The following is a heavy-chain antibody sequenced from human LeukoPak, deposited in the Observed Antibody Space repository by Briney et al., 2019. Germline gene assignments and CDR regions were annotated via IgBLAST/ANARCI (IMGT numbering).Heavy chain of an antibody. Sequence: PGGSLRLSCAASGFTFDDYAMRWVRQVPGKGLEWVSGISWNSGNIGYADSVKGRFTISRDNAKNSLYLQMNSLRAEDTALYYCPKAPYLGSYYAFNIWAKGQWSPSLQ. D-gene: IGHD1-26*01. CDR3: PKAPYLGSYYAFNI. CDR2: ISWNSGNI. V-gene: IGHV3-9*01. J-gene: IGHJ3*02. CDR1: GFTFDDYA.